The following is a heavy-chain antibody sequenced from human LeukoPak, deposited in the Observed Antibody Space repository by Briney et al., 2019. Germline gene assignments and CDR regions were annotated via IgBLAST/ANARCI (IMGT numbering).Heavy chain of an antibody. D-gene: IGHD6-13*01. Sequence: GGSLRLSCAASGFTFSSYAMSWVRQAPGKGLEWVSTITGSGDSTYYADSVKGRFTISRDNSKNTLYAQMTSLRAEDTAVYYCAKGRGSSRWYTFDYWGQGTLVTVSS. CDR2: ITGSGDST. J-gene: IGHJ4*02. V-gene: IGHV3-23*01. CDR1: GFTFSSYA. CDR3: AKGRGSSRWYTFDY.